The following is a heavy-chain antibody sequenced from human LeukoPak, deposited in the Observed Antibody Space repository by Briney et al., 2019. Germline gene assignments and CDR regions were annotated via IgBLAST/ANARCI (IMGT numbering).Heavy chain of an antibody. J-gene: IGHJ3*02. D-gene: IGHD3-22*01. V-gene: IGHV4-30-2*01. CDR3: VRGYYYDSSGYWVRAFDI. CDR1: GGSISSGGYS. Sequence: TSQTLSLTCAVSGGSISSGGYSWSWIRQPPGKGLEWIGYVYHSGTTHYNPSLKSRVTISVDRSKSQFSLKLSSVTAADTAVYYCVRGYYYDSSGYWVRAFDIWGQGTMVTVSS. CDR2: VYHSGTT.